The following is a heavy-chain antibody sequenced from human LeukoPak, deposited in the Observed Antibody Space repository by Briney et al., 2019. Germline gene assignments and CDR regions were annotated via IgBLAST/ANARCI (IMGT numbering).Heavy chain of an antibody. J-gene: IGHJ4*02. CDR1: GYSFTSYW. CDR3: ARQTAMGRSGDY. CDR2: IDPSDSET. V-gene: IGHV5-51*01. Sequence: GESLKISCKASGYSFTSYWIGWVRQMPGKGLEWMGIIDPSDSETRYTPSFQGQVTISVDKSLTTADLQWNSLRASDTAMYYCARQTAMGRSGDYWGQGTLVTVSS. D-gene: IGHD5-18*01.